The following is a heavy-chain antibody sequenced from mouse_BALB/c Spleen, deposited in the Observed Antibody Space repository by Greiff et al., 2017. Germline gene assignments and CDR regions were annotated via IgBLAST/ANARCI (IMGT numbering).Heavy chain of an antibody. CDR3: TMGGYGNSWFAY. Sequence: QVQLQQPGAELVRPGASVKLSCKASGYTFTSYWINWVKQRPGQGLEWIGNIYPSDSYTNYNQKFKDKATLTVDKSSSTAYMQLSSPTSEDSAVYYCTMGGYGNSWFAYWGQGTLVTVSA. J-gene: IGHJ3*01. CDR2: IYPSDSYT. D-gene: IGHD2-10*02. V-gene: IGHV1-69*02. CDR1: GYTFTSYW.